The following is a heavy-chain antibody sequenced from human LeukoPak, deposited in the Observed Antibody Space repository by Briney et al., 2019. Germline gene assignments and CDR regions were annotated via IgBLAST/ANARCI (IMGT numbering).Heavy chain of an antibody. J-gene: IGHJ4*02. D-gene: IGHD3-10*01. CDR3: ASSLWFGELFFYFDY. CDR1: GGSISSSSYY. V-gene: IGHV4-39*01. Sequence: SETLSLTCTVSGGSISSSSYYWGWIRQPPGKGLEWIGGIYYSGSTYYNPSLKSRVTISVDTSKNQFSLKLSSVTAADTAVYYCASSLWFGELFFYFDYWGQGTLVTVSS. CDR2: IYYSGST.